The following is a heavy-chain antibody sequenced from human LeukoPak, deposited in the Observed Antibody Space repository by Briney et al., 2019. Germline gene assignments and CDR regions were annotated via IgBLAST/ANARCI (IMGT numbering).Heavy chain of an antibody. D-gene: IGHD3-22*01. J-gene: IGHJ6*03. Sequence: GGSLRLSCAASGFTFDDYAMHWVRQAAGKGLEWVSLISGEGGSTYYADSVKGRFTISRDNSKNSLYLQMNSLRTEDTALYYCAKDSSGYYTRWYYYYYMDVWGKGTTVTVSS. CDR2: ISGEGGST. CDR1: GFTFDDYA. CDR3: AKDSSGYYTRWYYYYYMDV. V-gene: IGHV3-43*02.